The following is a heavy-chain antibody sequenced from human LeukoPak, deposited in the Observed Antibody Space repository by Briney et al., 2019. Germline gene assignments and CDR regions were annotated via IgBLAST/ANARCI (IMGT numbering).Heavy chain of an antibody. D-gene: IGHD3-22*01. CDR1: GFTFSSYG. CDR2: ISYDGSNK. CDR3: AKDSMIVDY. V-gene: IGHV3-30*18. J-gene: IGHJ4*02. Sequence: TGRSLRLSCAASGFTFSSYGMHWVRQAPGKGLEWVAVISYDGSNKYYADSVKGRFTISRDNSKNTLCLQMNSLRAEDTAVYYCAKDSMIVDYWGQGTLVTVSS.